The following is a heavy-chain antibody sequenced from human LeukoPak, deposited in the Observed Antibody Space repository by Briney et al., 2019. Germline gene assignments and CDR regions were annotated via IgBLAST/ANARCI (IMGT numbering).Heavy chain of an antibody. Sequence: GGSLRLSCAASGFTFSSYSMNWVRQAPGKGLEWVSSISSSSSYIYYADSVKGRFTISRDNAKNSLYLQMNSLRAEDTAVYYCARVQRGSCYDSSGYYDYWGQGTLVTVSS. CDR1: GFTFSSYS. J-gene: IGHJ4*02. D-gene: IGHD3-22*01. CDR2: ISSSSSYI. CDR3: ARVQRGSCYDSSGYYDY. V-gene: IGHV3-21*01.